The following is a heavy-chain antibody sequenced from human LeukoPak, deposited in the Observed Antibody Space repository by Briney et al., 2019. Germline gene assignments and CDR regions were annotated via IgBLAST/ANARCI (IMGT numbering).Heavy chain of an antibody. CDR2: FDPEDGET. CDR1: GYTLTELS. CDR3: ATTTTTPDAFDI. V-gene: IGHV1-24*01. D-gene: IGHD5-24*01. J-gene: IGHJ3*02. Sequence: ASVKVSCKVSGYTLTELSMHWVRQAPGKGLEWMGGFDPEDGETIYVLKFQGRVTMTEDTSTDTAYMELSSLRSEDTAVYYCATTTTTPDAFDIWGQGTMVTVSS.